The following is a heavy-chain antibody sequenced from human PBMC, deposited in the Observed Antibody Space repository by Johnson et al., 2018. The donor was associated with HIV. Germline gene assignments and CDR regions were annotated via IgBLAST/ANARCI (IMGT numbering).Heavy chain of an antibody. J-gene: IGHJ3*02. V-gene: IGHV3-11*04. Sequence: QVQLVESGGDLVKPGGSLRVSCLASGFVFSDSHMSWIRQAPGKGLEWISYISSGGSSIYYADSVRGRFTISRDHAKKSLFLQLSRLRAGDTGVYYCARGGTYNWSPDRIGNAFDIWGQGTTVTVSS. D-gene: IGHD1-20*01. CDR1: GFVFSDSH. CDR2: ISSGGSSI. CDR3: ARGGTYNWSPDRIGNAFDI.